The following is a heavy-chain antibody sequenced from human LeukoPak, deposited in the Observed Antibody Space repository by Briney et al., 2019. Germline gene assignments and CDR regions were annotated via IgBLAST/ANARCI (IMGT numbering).Heavy chain of an antibody. J-gene: IGHJ1*01. CDR3: ARGVHYYDSSGSPGYFQH. CDR2: IYYSGST. CDR1: GDSISSYY. V-gene: IGHV4-59*01. D-gene: IGHD3-22*01. Sequence: PSETLSLTCTVSGDSISSYYWSWIRQPPGKGLEWIGYIYYSGSTNYNPSLKSRVTISVDTSKNQFSLKLSSVTAADTAVYYCARGVHYYDSSGSPGYFQHWGQGTLVTVSS.